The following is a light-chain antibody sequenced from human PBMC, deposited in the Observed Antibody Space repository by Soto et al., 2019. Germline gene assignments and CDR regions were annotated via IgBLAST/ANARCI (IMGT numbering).Light chain of an antibody. CDR3: QPYDSSPSWT. V-gene: IGKV3-20*01. Sequence: EIVLTQSPGTLSLSPGERATLSCRASQSVSSSYLAWYQQKPGQAPRLLIYGASSRATGIPDRFSGSGSGPDFTLTISRLEPEDFAVYYCQPYDSSPSWTFGQGTKVEIK. CDR2: GAS. J-gene: IGKJ1*01. CDR1: QSVSSSY.